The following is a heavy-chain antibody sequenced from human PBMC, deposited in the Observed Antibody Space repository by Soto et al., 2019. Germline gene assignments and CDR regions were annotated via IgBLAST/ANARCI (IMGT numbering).Heavy chain of an antibody. CDR1: GGSISSGGYS. J-gene: IGHJ4*02. CDR2: IYHSGST. CDR3: ARAVQPLLYRDY. D-gene: IGHD2-2*02. Sequence: QLQLQESGSGLVKPSQTLSLTCAVSGGSISSGGYSWSWIRQPAGKGLEWIGHIYHSGSTYYNPSRKSRLTISVDRSKNQFSLKLTSVTAADTAVYYCARAVQPLLYRDYWGQGTLVTVSS. V-gene: IGHV4-30-2*01.